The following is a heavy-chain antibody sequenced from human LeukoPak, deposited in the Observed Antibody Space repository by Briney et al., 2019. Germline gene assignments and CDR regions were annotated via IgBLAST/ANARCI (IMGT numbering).Heavy chain of an antibody. V-gene: IGHV3-23*01. D-gene: IGHD3-9*01. J-gene: IGHJ5*02. Sequence: GGSLRLSCAASGFTFSSYAMSWVRQAPGKGLEWVSAISGSGGSTYYADSVKGRFTISRGNSKNTLYLQMNSLRAEDTAVYYCAKYDILTGSPPFDPWGQGTLVTVSS. CDR1: GFTFSSYA. CDR2: ISGSGGST. CDR3: AKYDILTGSPPFDP.